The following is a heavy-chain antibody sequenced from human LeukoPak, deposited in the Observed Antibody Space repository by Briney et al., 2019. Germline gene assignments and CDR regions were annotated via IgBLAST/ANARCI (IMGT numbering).Heavy chain of an antibody. CDR1: GFTFSSYA. J-gene: IGHJ4*02. D-gene: IGHD6-19*01. CDR2: ISGSGGST. CDR3: AKDSGGWYVSYFDY. Sequence: GGSLRLSCPASGFTFSSYAMSGVRQAPGKGLEWVSAISGSGGSTYYADSVKGRFTISRDNSKNTLYLQMNSLRAEDTAVYYCAKDSGGWYVSYFDYWGQGTLVTVSS. V-gene: IGHV3-23*01.